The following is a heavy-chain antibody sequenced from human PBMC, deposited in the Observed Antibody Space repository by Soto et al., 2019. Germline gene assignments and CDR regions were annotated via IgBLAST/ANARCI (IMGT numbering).Heavy chain of an antibody. V-gene: IGHV3-53*01. Sequence: PGGSLRLSCAASGFTVSSNYMSWVRQAPGKGLEWVSVIYSGGSTYYADSVKGRFTISRDNSKNTLYLQMNSLRAEDTAVYYWARGYSGSYYGAFDIWGQGTMVTVSS. CDR3: ARGYSGSYYGAFDI. D-gene: IGHD1-26*01. CDR2: IYSGGST. J-gene: IGHJ3*02. CDR1: GFTVSSNY.